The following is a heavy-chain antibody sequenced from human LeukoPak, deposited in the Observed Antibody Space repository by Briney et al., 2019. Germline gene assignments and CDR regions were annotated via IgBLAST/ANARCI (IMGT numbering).Heavy chain of an antibody. CDR3: AKDQGY. CDR1: GFTFRNYG. V-gene: IGHV3-30*18. Sequence: GGSLRLSCQASGFTFRNYGMHWVRQAPGKGLEWVAVFLYDGSNQYYADSVKGRFTISRDQSKNTLSLQMNSLRTEDTAVYYCAKDQGYWGQGTLVTVSS. J-gene: IGHJ4*02. CDR2: FLYDGSNQ.